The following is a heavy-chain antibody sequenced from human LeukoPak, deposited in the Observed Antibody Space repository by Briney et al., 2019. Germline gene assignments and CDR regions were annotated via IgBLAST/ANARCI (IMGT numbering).Heavy chain of an antibody. D-gene: IGHD2-15*01. CDR2: IYYSGST. CDR3: ARLSALVAARSHFDY. CDR1: GGSISHYY. V-gene: IGHV4-59*12. Sequence: SETLSLTCTVSGGSISHYYWTWIRQPPGKGLEWIGYIYYSGSTNYNPSLKSRVTISLDTPRNHFSLKLSSVTAADTAMYYCARLSALVAARSHFDYWGQGTLVTVSS. J-gene: IGHJ4*02.